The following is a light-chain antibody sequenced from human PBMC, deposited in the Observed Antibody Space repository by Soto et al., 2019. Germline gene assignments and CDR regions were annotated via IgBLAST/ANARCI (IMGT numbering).Light chain of an antibody. V-gene: IGKV3-15*01. J-gene: IGKJ5*01. CDR3: QQHSKWPIT. CDR2: GIS. CDR1: QSVDSN. Sequence: EIVMTQSPGTLSLSPGETATLSCRASQSVDSNYLAWYQQKPGQAPRLLVYGISTRATDIPARFSGSGSGTEFTLTISSLQSEDFGTYYCQQHSKWPITFGQGTRLEIK.